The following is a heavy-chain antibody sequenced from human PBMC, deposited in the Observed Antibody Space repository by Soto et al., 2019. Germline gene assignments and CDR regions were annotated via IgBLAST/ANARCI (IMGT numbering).Heavy chain of an antibody. D-gene: IGHD2-15*01. CDR1: GGTFSSYT. Sequence: QVQLVQSGAEVKKPGSSVKDSCKASGGTFSSYTISWVRQAPGQGLEWMGRIIPILGIANYAQKFQGRVTITADKSTSTAYMELSSLRSEDTAVYYCARTLDYSLGPFDYWGQGTLVTVSS. J-gene: IGHJ4*02. V-gene: IGHV1-69*02. CDR3: ARTLDYSLGPFDY. CDR2: IIPILGIA.